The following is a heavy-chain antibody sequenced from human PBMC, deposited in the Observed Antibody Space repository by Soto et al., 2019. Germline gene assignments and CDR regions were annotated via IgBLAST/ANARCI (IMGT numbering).Heavy chain of an antibody. V-gene: IGHV4-59*01. D-gene: IGHD1-7*01. CDR3: ASTLTGTAKDYFDY. CDR1: GGSISSYY. Sequence: QVQLQESGPGLVKPSETLSLTCTVSGGSISSYYWSWIRQPPGKGLEWIGYIYYSGSTNYNPSLKSRVTISVDTSKNQFSLKLSSVTAADTAVYYCASTLTGTAKDYFDYWGQGTLVTVSS. CDR2: IYYSGST. J-gene: IGHJ4*02.